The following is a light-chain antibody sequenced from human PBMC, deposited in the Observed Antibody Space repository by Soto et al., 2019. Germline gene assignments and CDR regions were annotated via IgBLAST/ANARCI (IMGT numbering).Light chain of an antibody. CDR1: SRDVGAYDY. J-gene: IGLJ1*01. CDR2: YVD. V-gene: IGLV2-14*03. Sequence: SVLTQPASVSGSPGQSITISCTGTSRDVGAYDYVSWYPQYPGKAPQLLIYYVDHRPSGVSSRFSGSKSGNTASLTISGLQAEDEGDYYCCSYADGSIYFFGTGTKVTVL. CDR3: CSYADGSIYF.